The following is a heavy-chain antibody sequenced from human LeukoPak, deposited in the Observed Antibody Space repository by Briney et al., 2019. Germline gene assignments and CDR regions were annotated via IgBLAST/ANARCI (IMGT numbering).Heavy chain of an antibody. D-gene: IGHD3-9*01. V-gene: IGHV1-46*01. CDR1: GYTFTSNY. CDR3: ARPLLRYFDWFATPVDYYYYMDV. CDR2: ISPSGGST. Sequence: GASVKVSCKAFGYTFTSNYMHWVRQAPGQGPEWMGVISPSGGSTSHAQKFQGRVTMTRDTSTSTVYMELSSLRSEDTAVYYCARPLLRYFDWFATPVDYYYYMDVWGKGTTVTVSS. J-gene: IGHJ6*03.